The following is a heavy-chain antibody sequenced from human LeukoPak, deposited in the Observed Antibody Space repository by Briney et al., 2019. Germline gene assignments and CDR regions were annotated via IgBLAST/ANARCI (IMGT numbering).Heavy chain of an antibody. V-gene: IGHV3-23*01. CDR1: GFTFSSYA. CDR2: ISGSGGST. CDR3: AKGRTIFGPGSVQWFDP. D-gene: IGHD3-3*01. Sequence: GGSLRLSCAASGFTFSSYAMSWVRQAPGKGLEWVSAISGSGGSTYYADSVKGRFTISRDNSKNTLYLQMNSLRAEDTAVYYCAKGRTIFGPGSVQWFDPWGQGTLVTVSS. J-gene: IGHJ5*02.